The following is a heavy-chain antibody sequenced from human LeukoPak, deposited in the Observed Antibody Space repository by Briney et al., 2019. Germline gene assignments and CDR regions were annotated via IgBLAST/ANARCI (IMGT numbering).Heavy chain of an antibody. CDR1: GGSISSGGYY. Sequence: SETLSLTCTVSGGSISSGGYYWSWIRQPPGRGLEWIGYIYYSGRTYYNPSLKSRVTISVDTSKNQFSLNLSSVTAADTAVYYCARVSSGYDRPNWFDPWGQGTLVTVSS. CDR3: ARVSSGYDRPNWFDP. V-gene: IGHV4-31*03. D-gene: IGHD5-12*01. J-gene: IGHJ5*02. CDR2: IYYSGRT.